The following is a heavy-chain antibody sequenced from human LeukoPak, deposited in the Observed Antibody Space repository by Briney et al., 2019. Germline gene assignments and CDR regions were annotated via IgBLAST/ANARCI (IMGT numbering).Heavy chain of an antibody. V-gene: IGHV3-30*01. CDR1: GFTFSSYA. CDR3: ARDWYSGYDYDPPLVY. D-gene: IGHD5-12*01. J-gene: IGHJ4*02. Sequence: GRSLRLSCAASGFTFSSYAMHWVRQAPGKGLEWVAVISYDGSNKYYADSVKGRFTISRDNSKNTLYLQMNSLRAEDTAVYYCARDWYSGYDYDPPLVYWGQGTLVTVSS. CDR2: ISYDGSNK.